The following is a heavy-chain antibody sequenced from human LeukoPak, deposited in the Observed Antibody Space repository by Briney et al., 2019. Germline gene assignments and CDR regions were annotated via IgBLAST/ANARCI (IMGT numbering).Heavy chain of an antibody. CDR3: AKGRHYYGSGSYLDS. Sequence: TGGSLRLSCAASGFTLSSHAMNWVRQAPGKGLEWVSAISGSGSTTYYADSVKGRFTISRDKSKNTLYLQMNSLRAEDTAIYYCAKGRHYYGSGSYLDSWGQGTLVTVSS. V-gene: IGHV3-23*01. CDR2: ISGSGSTT. CDR1: GFTLSSHA. D-gene: IGHD3-10*01. J-gene: IGHJ4*02.